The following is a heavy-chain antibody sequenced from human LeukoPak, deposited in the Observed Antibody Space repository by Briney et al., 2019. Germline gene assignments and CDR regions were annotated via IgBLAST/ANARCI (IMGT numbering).Heavy chain of an antibody. CDR3: ARFSQTPAYYDTSVYYYLGY. CDR1: GYTFNAYY. J-gene: IGHJ4*02. CDR2: INPNSGGT. Sequence: ASVKVSCKASGYTFNAYYIHWVRQAPGQGLEWMGWINPNSGGTNYAQKFQGRVTMTRDTSISTAYMELSRLRSEDTAVYYCARFSQTPAYYDTSVYYYLGYWGQGTLVTVSS. V-gene: IGHV1-2*02. D-gene: IGHD3-22*01.